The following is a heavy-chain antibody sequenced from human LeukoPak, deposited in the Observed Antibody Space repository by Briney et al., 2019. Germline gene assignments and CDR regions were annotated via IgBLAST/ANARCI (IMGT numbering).Heavy chain of an antibody. CDR1: GFTFSSYW. D-gene: IGHD1-1*01. CDR3: ARGKTTSGMSAGY. CDR2: INQDVSEK. J-gene: IGHJ4*02. Sequence: SGGSLRLSCAASGFTFSSYWMSWVRQAPGKGLEWVVNINQDVSEKYYVDSVKGRFTISRDNAKNSLSLQMNSLRAEDTAVYYCARGKTTSGMSAGYWGQGTLVTVSP. V-gene: IGHV3-7*01.